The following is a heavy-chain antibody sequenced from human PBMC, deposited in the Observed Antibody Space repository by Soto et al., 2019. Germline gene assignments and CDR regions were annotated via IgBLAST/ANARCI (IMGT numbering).Heavy chain of an antibody. J-gene: IGHJ6*03. CDR1: GYTFTSFD. Sequence: QVQLVQSGAEVKKPGASVKVSCKASGYTFTSFDINWVRQATGQGLEWMGWMNPNSGNTGYAQKFQGRVTMTRNTSISTAYMELSSLRSEDTAVYYCARGPEQWPVRNYYYMDVWGKGTTVTVSS. CDR2: MNPNSGNT. V-gene: IGHV1-8*01. D-gene: IGHD6-19*01. CDR3: ARGPEQWPVRNYYYMDV.